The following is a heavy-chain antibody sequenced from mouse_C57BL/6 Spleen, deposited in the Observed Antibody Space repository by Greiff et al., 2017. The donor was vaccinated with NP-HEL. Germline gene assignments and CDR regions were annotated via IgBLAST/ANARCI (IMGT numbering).Heavy chain of an antibody. CDR2: IWTGGGT. J-gene: IGHJ2*01. CDR1: GFSLTSYA. D-gene: IGHD2-4*01. Sequence: QVQLQQSGPGLVAPSQSLSITCTVSGFSLTSYAISWVRQPPGKGLEWLGVIWTGGGTNYNSALKSRLSISKDNSKSQVFLKMNSLQTDDTARYYCASSYDYDGGYYFDYWGQGTTLTVSS. CDR3: ASSYDYDGGYYFDY. V-gene: IGHV2-9-1*01.